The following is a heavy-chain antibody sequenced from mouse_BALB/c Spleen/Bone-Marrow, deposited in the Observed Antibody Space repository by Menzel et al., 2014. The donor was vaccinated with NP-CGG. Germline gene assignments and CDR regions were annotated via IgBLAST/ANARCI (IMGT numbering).Heavy chain of an antibody. CDR3: ARSPNWDPYYAMDY. V-gene: IGHV1-77*01. J-gene: IGHJ4*01. CDR2: IYPGSGSI. D-gene: IGHD4-1*01. Sequence: VQRVESGPELVKPGASVKMSCKASGYTFTDYIINWVKQRTGQGLEWIGEIYPGSGSIYYNEKFKGKATLTADKSSNTAYMQFSSLTSEDSAVYFCARSPNWDPYYAMDYWGQGTSATVSS. CDR1: GYTFTDYI.